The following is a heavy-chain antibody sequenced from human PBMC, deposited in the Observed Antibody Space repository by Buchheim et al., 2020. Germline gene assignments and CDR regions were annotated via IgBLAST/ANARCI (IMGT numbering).Heavy chain of an antibody. D-gene: IGHD6-19*01. CDR3: ARDSGRITVAGIDNWFDP. CDR1: GFTFSSYC. V-gene: IGHV3-33*01. J-gene: IGHJ5*02. Sequence: QVQLVESGGGVVQPGRSLRLSCAASGFTFSSYCMHWVRQAPGKGLEWVAVIWYDGSNKYYADSVKGRFTISRDNSKNTLYLQMNSLRAEDTAVYYCARDSGRITVAGIDNWFDPWGQGTL. CDR2: IWYDGSNK.